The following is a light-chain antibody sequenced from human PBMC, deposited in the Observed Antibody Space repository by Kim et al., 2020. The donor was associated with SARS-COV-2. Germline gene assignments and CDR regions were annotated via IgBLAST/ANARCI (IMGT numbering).Light chain of an antibody. J-gene: IGLJ1*01. Sequence: PGKTARITCGGNNIGSRSVHWYQQKPGQAPVLVIYYDSDRPSGIPERFSGSNSGNTATLTISRVEAGDEADYYCQVWDSSSDHPGVFGTGTKVTVL. CDR2: YDS. CDR1: NIGSRS. V-gene: IGLV3-21*04. CDR3: QVWDSSSDHPGV.